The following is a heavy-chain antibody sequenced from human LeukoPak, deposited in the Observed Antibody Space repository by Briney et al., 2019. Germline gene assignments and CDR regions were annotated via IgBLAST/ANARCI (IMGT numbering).Heavy chain of an antibody. Sequence: SVKVSRKASGGTFCSYAISWVRQAPGQGLEWMGGIIPILGTANYAQKFQGRVTITADESTSTAYMELSSLRSEDTAVYYCATKRGYSYGSPHWGQGTLVTVSS. D-gene: IGHD5-18*01. CDR1: GGTFCSYA. CDR3: ATKRGYSYGSPH. V-gene: IGHV1-69*13. J-gene: IGHJ4*02. CDR2: IIPILGTA.